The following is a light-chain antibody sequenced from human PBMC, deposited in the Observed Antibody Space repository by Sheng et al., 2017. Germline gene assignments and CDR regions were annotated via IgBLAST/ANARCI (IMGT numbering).Light chain of an antibody. Sequence: EIVLTQSPATLSLSPGERATLSCRASQSVSSYLAWYQQKPGQAPRLLIYGASSRATGIPDRFSGSGSGTDFTLTISRLEPEDFVVYYCQQYGSSPPVTFGQGTKVEIK. CDR3: QQYGSSPPVT. V-gene: IGKV3-20*01. J-gene: IGKJ1*01. CDR1: QSVSSY. CDR2: GAS.